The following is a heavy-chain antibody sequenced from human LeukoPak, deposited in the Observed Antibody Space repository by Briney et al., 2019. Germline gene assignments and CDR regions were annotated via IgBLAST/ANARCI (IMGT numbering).Heavy chain of an antibody. Sequence: ASVKVSCKASGYTFTGYYMHWVRQAPGQGLEWMGWINPNSGGTNYAQKFQGRVTMTRDTSISTAYMELSRLRSDDTAVYYCARGSLRQQLVYSWFDPWGQGTLVTVSS. CDR1: GYTFTGYY. CDR3: ARGSLRQQLVYSWFDP. J-gene: IGHJ5*02. CDR2: INPNSGGT. D-gene: IGHD6-13*01. V-gene: IGHV1-2*02.